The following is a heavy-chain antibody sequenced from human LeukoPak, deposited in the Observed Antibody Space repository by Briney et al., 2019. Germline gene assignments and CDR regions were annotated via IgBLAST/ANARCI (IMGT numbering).Heavy chain of an antibody. CDR3: ANPRYDSSGYYYVD. CDR1: GYTFTDYT. J-gene: IGHJ4*02. V-gene: IGHV1-3*01. CDR2: INGGSGNT. Sequence: ASVKVSCKASGYTFTDYTMHWLRQAPGQRLDWMGWINGGSGNTKYSPEFQGRVTITRDTSASTAYLELSSLRSEDTAVYYCANPRYDSSGYYYVDWGQGTLVTVSS. D-gene: IGHD3-22*01.